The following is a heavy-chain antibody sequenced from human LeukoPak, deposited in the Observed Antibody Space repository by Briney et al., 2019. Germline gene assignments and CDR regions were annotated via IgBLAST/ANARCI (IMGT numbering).Heavy chain of an antibody. Sequence: GGSLRLSCAASGFTFSSYAMSWVRQAPGKGLEWVAFLYTGDNTYYADSVKDRFTISRDNSKNTLYLQMNSLRAEDTAVYYCARDGGSWSPLGGHYYCGMDVWGQGNTVTVSS. D-gene: IGHD3-10*01. CDR3: ARDGGSWSPLGGHYYCGMDV. J-gene: IGHJ6*02. CDR2: LYTGDNT. CDR1: GFTFSSYA. V-gene: IGHV3-66*01.